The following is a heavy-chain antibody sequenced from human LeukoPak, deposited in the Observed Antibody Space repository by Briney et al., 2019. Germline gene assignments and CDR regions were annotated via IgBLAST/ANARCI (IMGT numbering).Heavy chain of an antibody. D-gene: IGHD3-22*01. V-gene: IGHV3-23*01. J-gene: IGHJ6*02. CDR2: ISGSGGST. CDR3: AREPIRYYYDSSGPYGMDV. CDR1: GFTFSSYA. Sequence: PGGSLRLSCAASGFTFSSYAMSWVRQAPGKGLEWVSAISGSGGSTYYADSVKGRFTISRDNAKNSLYLQMNSLRDEDTAVYYCAREPIRYYYDSSGPYGMDVWGQGTTVTVSS.